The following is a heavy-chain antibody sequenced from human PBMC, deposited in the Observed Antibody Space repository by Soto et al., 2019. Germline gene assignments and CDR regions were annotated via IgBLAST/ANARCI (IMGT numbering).Heavy chain of an antibody. CDR3: ARDGPRVGWLQGDAFDI. J-gene: IGHJ3*02. V-gene: IGHV1-69*10. CDR2: IIPIFGIA. Sequence: ASVKVSCKASGGTFSSYAISWVRQAPGQGLEWMGGIIPIFGIANYAQKFQGRVTITADKSTSTAYMELSSLRSEDTAVYYCARDGPRVGWLQGDAFDIWGQGTMVTVSS. CDR1: GGTFSSYA. D-gene: IGHD5-12*01.